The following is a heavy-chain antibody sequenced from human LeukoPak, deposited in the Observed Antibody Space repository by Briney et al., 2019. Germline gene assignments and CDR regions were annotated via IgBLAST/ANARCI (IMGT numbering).Heavy chain of an antibody. J-gene: IGHJ6*03. V-gene: IGHV3-48*01. CDR1: GFTFSSYS. D-gene: IGHD6-13*01. CDR3: AREGLSSSSWWGYYYYYMDV. Sequence: PGGSLRLSCAASGFTFSSYSMNWVRQAPGKGLEWVSYISSSSSTLYYADSVKGRFTISRDNAKNSLYLQMNSLRAEDTAVYYCAREGLSSSSWWGYYYYYMDVWGKGTTVTVSS. CDR2: ISSSSSTL.